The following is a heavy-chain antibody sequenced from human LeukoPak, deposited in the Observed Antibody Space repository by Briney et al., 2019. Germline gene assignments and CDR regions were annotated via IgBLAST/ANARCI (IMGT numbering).Heavy chain of an antibody. D-gene: IGHD2-2*01. V-gene: IGHV3-23*01. CDR3: AKDLSGDDIVVVPADLDDY. J-gene: IGHJ4*02. CDR1: GFTSSSYA. CDR2: ISGSGGST. Sequence: GGSLRLSCAASGFTSSSYAMSWVRPAPGTGLEWVSAISGSGGSTYYADSVKGRFTISRDNSKNTLYLQMTSLRAEDTAVYYCAKDLSGDDIVVVPADLDDYWGQGTLVTVSS.